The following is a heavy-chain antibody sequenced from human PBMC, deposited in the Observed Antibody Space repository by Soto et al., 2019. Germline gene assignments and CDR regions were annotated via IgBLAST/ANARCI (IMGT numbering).Heavy chain of an antibody. V-gene: IGHV1-8*01. CDR2: MNPNSGNT. CDR1: GYTFTMYD. J-gene: IGHJ6*02. CDR3: ARVGYSSSRYYYYYGMDV. Sequence: GGSVKVSCKASGYTFTMYDINGVLQSGLRGRDGMGCMNPNSGNTGYAQKFQGRVTMTRNTSISTAYMELSSLRSEDTAVYYCARVGYSSSRYYYYYGMDVWGQGTTVTVSS. D-gene: IGHD6-13*01.